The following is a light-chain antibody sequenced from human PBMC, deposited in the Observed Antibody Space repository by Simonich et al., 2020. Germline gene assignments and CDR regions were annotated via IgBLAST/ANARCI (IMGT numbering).Light chain of an antibody. Sequence: QSALTHPASVSGPPGQPFPIPCTGTSSDVGGYNLVSWYQQHPGKAPKRMIYEGSKRPSGVSNRFSGSKSGNTASLTISGLQAEDEADYYCCSYAGSSTVVFGGGTKLTVL. CDR3: CSYAGSSTVV. CDR1: SSDVGGYNL. J-gene: IGLJ2*01. V-gene: IGLV2-23*01. CDR2: EGS.